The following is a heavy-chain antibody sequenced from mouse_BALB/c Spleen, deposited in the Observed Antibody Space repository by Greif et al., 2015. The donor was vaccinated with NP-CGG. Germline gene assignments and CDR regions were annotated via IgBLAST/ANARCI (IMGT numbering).Heavy chain of an antibody. V-gene: IGHV5-6-4*01. CDR2: ISSGGSYT. D-gene: IGHD4-1*01. Sequence: VQRVESGGGLVKPGGSLKLSCAASGFTFSSYTMSWVRQTPEKRLEWVATISSGGSYTYYPDSVKGRFTISRDNAKNXLYLQMSSLKSEDTAMYYCTREGTGTFAYWGQGTLVTVSA. CDR1: GFTFSSYT. J-gene: IGHJ3*01. CDR3: TREGTGTFAY.